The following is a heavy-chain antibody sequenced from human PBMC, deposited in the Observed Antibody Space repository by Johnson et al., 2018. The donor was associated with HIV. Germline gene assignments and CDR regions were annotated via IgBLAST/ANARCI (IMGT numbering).Heavy chain of an antibody. CDR3: ARAKDAAYPYDAFDV. D-gene: IGHD2-15*01. V-gene: IGHV3-20*04. CDR1: GFNVDDDA. J-gene: IGHJ3*01. CDR2: INYTGGST. Sequence: VQLVESGGGVVRPGGSLRLSCSASGFNVDDDALSWVRQVPGKGLEWVSGINYTGGSTDDADSVRDRFSISRDNAKNSVYLQMDSLRGEDTAMYYGARAKDAAYPYDAFDVWGHGTMVIVSA.